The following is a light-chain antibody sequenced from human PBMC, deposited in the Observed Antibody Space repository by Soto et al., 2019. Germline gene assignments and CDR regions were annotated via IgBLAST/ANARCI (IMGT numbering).Light chain of an antibody. Sequence: DIQMTQSPYSLSAAVGDRVTIACRASQNINTYLNWYQQKPGKAPKLLIFDAASLQNGVPSRFRGGGSRTDFPLTITSLQPEEFATYDCQQTSSAPFTFGPGTKVDIK. J-gene: IGKJ3*01. CDR2: DAA. CDR3: QQTSSAPFT. CDR1: QNINTY. V-gene: IGKV1-39*01.